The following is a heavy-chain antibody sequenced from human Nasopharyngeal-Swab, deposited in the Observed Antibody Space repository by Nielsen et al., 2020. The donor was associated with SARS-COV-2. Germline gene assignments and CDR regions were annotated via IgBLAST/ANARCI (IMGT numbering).Heavy chain of an antibody. CDR1: GFTFSNYW. CDR3: SRQERGGSGSS. V-gene: IGHV3-74*01. J-gene: IGHJ4*02. Sequence: GESLKISCAASGFTFSNYWMHWVRQAPGKGLVWVSRINSDGSSTSYADSVKGRFTISRDNAKNSVFLEMNSLRAEDTAVYYCSRQERGGSGSSWGRGTLVTVSS. CDR2: INSDGSST. D-gene: IGHD3-10*01.